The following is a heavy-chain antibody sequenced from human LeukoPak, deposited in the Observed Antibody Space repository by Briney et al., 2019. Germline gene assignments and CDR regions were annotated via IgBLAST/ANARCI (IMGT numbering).Heavy chain of an antibody. D-gene: IGHD2-15*01. CDR3: ARHTDIVVVVAAQGAFDI. CDR2: VYYSGST. Sequence: SQTLSLTCTVSGGSINSGGYFWSWIRQVPGKGLEWIGFVYYSGSTYYNPSLQSRVTISVDTSKNQFSLKLSSVTAADTAVYYCARHTDIVVVVAAQGAFDIWGQGTMVTVSS. V-gene: IGHV4-30-2*03. CDR1: GGSINSGGYF. J-gene: IGHJ3*02.